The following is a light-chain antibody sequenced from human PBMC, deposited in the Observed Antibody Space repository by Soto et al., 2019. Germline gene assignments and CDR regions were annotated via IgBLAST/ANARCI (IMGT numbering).Light chain of an antibody. J-gene: IGLJ3*02. V-gene: IGLV1-40*01. Sequence: QSVLTQPPSVSGAPGQRVTISCTGSSSNSGAGYDVHWYQQLPGTAPKLLIYGNSNRPSGVPDRFSGSKSGTSASLAITGLQAEDEADYYCQSYDSSLSASVFGGGTKLTVL. CDR1: SSNSGAGYD. CDR2: GNS. CDR3: QSYDSSLSASV.